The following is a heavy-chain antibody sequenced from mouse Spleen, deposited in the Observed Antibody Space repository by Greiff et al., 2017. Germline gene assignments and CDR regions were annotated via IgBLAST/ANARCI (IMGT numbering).Heavy chain of an antibody. CDR3: ARHYDYYDYDDYAMDY. CDR1: GFTFSSYG. J-gene: IGHJ4*01. Sequence: EVMLVESGGDLVKPGGSLKLSCAASGFTFSSYGMSWVRHTPDKRLEWVATISSGGSYTYYPDSVKGRFTISRDNAKNTLYLQISSLKSEDTAMYYCARHYDYYDYDDYAMDYWGQGTSVTVSS. D-gene: IGHD2-4*01. CDR2: ISSGGSYT. V-gene: IGHV5-6*01.